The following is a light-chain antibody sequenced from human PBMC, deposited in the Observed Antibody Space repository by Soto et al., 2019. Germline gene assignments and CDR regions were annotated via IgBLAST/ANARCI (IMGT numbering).Light chain of an antibody. CDR2: KAS. CDR1: QSISSW. CDR3: QQYNSYSQT. V-gene: IGKV1-5*03. Sequence: DIQMTQSPSTLSASVGDRVTITSRASQSISSWLAWYQQKPGKAPKLLIYKASSLESGVPSRFSGSGSGTEFTLTISSLQPDDFATYYYQQYNSYSQTFGQGTKVDIK. J-gene: IGKJ1*01.